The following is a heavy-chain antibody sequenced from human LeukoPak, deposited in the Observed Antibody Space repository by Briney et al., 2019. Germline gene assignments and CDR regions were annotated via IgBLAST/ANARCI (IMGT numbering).Heavy chain of an antibody. V-gene: IGHV4-39*07. D-gene: IGHD6-13*01. J-gene: IGHJ2*01. CDR1: GGSISSSSYY. Sequence: PSETLSLTCTVSGGSISSSSYYWGWIRQPPGKGLEWIGSIYYSGSTYYNPSLKSRVTISVDTSKNQFSLKLSSVTAADTAVYYCARYSSSHWYFDLWGRGTLVTVSS. CDR2: IYYSGST. CDR3: ARYSSSHWYFDL.